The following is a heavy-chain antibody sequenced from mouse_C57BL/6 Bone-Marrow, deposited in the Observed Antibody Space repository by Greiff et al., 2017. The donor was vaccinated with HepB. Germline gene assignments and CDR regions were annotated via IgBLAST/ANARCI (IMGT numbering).Heavy chain of an antibody. CDR1: GYTFTSYW. D-gene: IGHD3-3*01. Sequence: QVQLQQPGAEFVKPGASVKLSCKASGYTFTSYWMQWVKQRPGQGLEWIGEIVPSDSYSNYNQKFKGKATLTVDTSSSTAYMQLSSLTSEDSAVYYCARRASLLSWIAYWGQGTLVTVSA. J-gene: IGHJ3*01. V-gene: IGHV1-50*01. CDR3: ARRASLLSWIAY. CDR2: IVPSDSYS.